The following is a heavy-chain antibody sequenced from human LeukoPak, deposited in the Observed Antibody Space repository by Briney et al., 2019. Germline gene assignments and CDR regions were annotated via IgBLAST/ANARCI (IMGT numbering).Heavy chain of an antibody. V-gene: IGHV1-46*01. CDR2: VNPTGGST. CDR1: GYTFTSYY. Sequence: ASVRVSCKASGYTFTSYYMHWVRQAPGQGLEWMGLVNPTGGSTGYAQKFQGRVTMTRDMSASTDYMELSSLRSEDTAIYYCARDNSVGDNAWWFDPWGQGTLVTVSS. D-gene: IGHD1-26*01. CDR3: ARDNSVGDNAWWFDP. J-gene: IGHJ5*02.